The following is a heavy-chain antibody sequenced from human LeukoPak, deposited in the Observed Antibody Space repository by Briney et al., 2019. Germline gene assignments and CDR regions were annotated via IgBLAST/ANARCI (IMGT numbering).Heavy chain of an antibody. CDR1: GFTFSSYA. D-gene: IGHD3-10*01. CDR2: ISYDGSNK. V-gene: IGHV3-30-3*01. J-gene: IGHJ4*02. CDR3: AKDQSPPQFVRSGLDY. Sequence: SGGSLRLSCAASGFTFSSYAMHWVRQAPGKGLEWVAVISYDGSNKYYADSVKGRFTISRDNSKNTLYLQMNSLRAEDTAVYYCAKDQSPPQFVRSGLDYWGQGTLVTVSS.